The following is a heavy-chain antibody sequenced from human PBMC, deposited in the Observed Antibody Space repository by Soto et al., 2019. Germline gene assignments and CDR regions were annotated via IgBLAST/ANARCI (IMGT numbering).Heavy chain of an antibody. CDR1: GGSFSGYY. CDR2: IDHSGYT. V-gene: IGHV4-34*01. CDR3: ARVRDWFDP. Sequence: QVQLQQWGAGLLKPSETLSLTCAVYGGSFSGYYWNWIRQPPGKGLEWIGEIDHSGYTNYNPSLKSRVTISVDTSKNQFPLRLTSVTAADTAVYYSARVRDWFDPWGQGTLVTVSS. D-gene: IGHD3-3*01. J-gene: IGHJ5*02.